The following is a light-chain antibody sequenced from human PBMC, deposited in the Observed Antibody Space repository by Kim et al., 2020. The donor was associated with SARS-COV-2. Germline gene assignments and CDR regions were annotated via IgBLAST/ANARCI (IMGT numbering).Light chain of an antibody. CDR3: QQYGSSPLT. Sequence: SPGERATLSCRASRSVSNSYLAWYQQKPGQAPRLLIYGASSRATGIPDRFSGSGSGTDFTFSISRLEPEDFAVYYCQQYGSSPLTFGGGTKVDIK. CDR1: RSVSNSY. CDR2: GAS. V-gene: IGKV3-20*01. J-gene: IGKJ4*01.